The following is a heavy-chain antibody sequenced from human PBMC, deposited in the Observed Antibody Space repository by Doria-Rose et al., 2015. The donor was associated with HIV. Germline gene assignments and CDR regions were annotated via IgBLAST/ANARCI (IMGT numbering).Heavy chain of an antibody. Sequence: QITLKESGPVLVKPTETLTLTCTVSGVSLSSPGMGVSWIRQPPGKALEWLANIFSDDERSYETSLKSRLTISRGTSKCQVVLTMTDMDPVDTATYYCARIKSSRWYHKYYFDFWGQGTLAIVSA. CDR2: IFSDDER. CDR3: ARIKSSRWYHKYYFDF. CDR1: GVSLSSPGMG. J-gene: IGHJ4*02. D-gene: IGHD6-13*01. V-gene: IGHV2-26*01.